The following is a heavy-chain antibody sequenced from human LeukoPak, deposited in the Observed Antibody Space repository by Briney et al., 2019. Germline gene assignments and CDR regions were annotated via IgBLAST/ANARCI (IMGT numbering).Heavy chain of an antibody. J-gene: IGHJ4*02. CDR1: GYTFTGYY. CDR2: INPNSGGT. V-gene: IGHV1-2*02. Sequence: GASVKVSCKASGYTFTGYYMHWVRQAPGQGLEWMGWINPNSGGTNYAQKFQGRVTMTEDTSTDTAYMELSSLRSEDTAVYYCATPTIVGATNLDYWGQGTLVTVSS. D-gene: IGHD1-26*01. CDR3: ATPTIVGATNLDY.